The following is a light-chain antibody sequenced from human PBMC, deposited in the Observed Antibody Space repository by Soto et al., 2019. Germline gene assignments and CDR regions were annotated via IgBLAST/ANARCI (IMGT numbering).Light chain of an antibody. CDR1: QSVSSY. Sequence: EIVLTQSPATLSLSPGERATLSCRASQSVSSYLAWYQQKPGQAPRLLIYDASNRATGIPARFSGSGSGTDFPHTISSLEPEDFAVYYCQQRSNWPMYTFGQGTKLEIK. V-gene: IGKV3-11*01. CDR2: DAS. CDR3: QQRSNWPMYT. J-gene: IGKJ2*01.